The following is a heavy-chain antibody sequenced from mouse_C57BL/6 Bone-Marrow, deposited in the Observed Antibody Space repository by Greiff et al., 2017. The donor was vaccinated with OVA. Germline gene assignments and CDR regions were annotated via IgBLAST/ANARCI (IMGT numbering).Heavy chain of an antibody. CDR2: ISNGGGST. J-gene: IGHJ1*03. D-gene: IGHD1-1*01. V-gene: IGHV5-12*03. CDR1: GFTFSDYY. CDR3: ARHEDYYGSRPYFDV. Sequence: EVKLVESGGGLVQPGGSLKLSCAASGFTFSDYYMYWVRQTPEKRLEWVAYISNGGGSTYYPDTVKGRFTISRDNAKNTLYLQMSSLRSEDTALYYCARHEDYYGSRPYFDVWGTGTTVTVSS.